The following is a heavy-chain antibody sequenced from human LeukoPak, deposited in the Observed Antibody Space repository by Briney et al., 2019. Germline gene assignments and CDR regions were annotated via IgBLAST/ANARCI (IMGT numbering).Heavy chain of an antibody. CDR2: ISPYNGNT. CDR3: ASGTEDRIFY. J-gene: IGHJ4*02. D-gene: IGHD1-7*01. Sequence: ASVKVSCKASGYTFTSYYMHWVRQAPGQGLEWMGWISPYNGNTNYAQKLQGRVTMTTDTSTSTAYMELRSLRSDDTAVYYCASGTEDRIFYWGQGTLVTVSS. V-gene: IGHV1-18*04. CDR1: GYTFTSYY.